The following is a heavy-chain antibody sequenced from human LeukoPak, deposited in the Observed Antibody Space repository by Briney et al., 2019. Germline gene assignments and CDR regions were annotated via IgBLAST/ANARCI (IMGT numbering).Heavy chain of an antibody. V-gene: IGHV4-59*08. J-gene: IGHJ6*02. D-gene: IGHD2-15*01. CDR3: ARHTPVALRSGYYYNMDV. CDR1: GSSISNYY. Sequence: WETLSLTCSVSGSSISNYYWSWIRQPPGKGLEWIGYIYYSGSTDYKPSLNSRVSMSVDTSKNQYSLRLSSLTAADTAVYYCARHTPVALRSGYYYNMDVWGQGTSVTVSS. CDR2: IYYSGST.